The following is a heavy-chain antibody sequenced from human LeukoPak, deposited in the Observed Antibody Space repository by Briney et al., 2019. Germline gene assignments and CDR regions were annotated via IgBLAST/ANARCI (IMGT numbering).Heavy chain of an antibody. D-gene: IGHD5-18*01. CDR3: ARGRGYSFWFDP. V-gene: IGHV4-34*09. CDR1: GGSFSGYY. J-gene: IGHJ5*02. CDR2: INHSGST. Sequence: SETLSFTCAVYGGSFSGYYWSWIRQPPGKGLEWIGEINHSGSTNYNPSLKSRVTISVDTSKNQFSLKLSSVTAADTAVYYCARGRGYSFWFDPWGQGTLVTVSS.